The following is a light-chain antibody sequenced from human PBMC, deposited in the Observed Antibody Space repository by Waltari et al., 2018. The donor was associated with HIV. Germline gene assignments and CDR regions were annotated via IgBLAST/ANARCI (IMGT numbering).Light chain of an antibody. J-gene: IGLJ2*01. CDR3: CSYAGSSTFAV. CDR1: SSDVGGYNY. CDR2: EVT. V-gene: IGLV2-23*02. Sequence: QSALPQPASVSGSPGQSITISCTGTSSDVGGYNYVSWYQQHPGNAPKLMIYEVTNRPSGVSNRFSGSKSGNTASLTISGLQAEDEADYYCCSYAGSSTFAVFGGGTKLTVL.